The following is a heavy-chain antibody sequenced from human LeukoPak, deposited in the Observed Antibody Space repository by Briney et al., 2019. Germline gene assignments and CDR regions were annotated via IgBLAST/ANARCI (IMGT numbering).Heavy chain of an antibody. J-gene: IGHJ4*02. Sequence: GGSLRLSCAASGFTFSSYAMSWVRQAPGKGLEWVAVISYDGSNKYYADSVKGRFTISRDNSKNTLYLQMNSLRAEDTAVYYCAKGAAALEYWGQGTLVTVSS. CDR2: ISYDGSNK. CDR1: GFTFSSYA. D-gene: IGHD6-13*01. CDR3: AKGAAALEY. V-gene: IGHV3-30*18.